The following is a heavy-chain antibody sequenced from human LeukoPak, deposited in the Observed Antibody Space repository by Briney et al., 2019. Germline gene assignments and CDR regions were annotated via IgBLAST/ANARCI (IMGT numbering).Heavy chain of an antibody. D-gene: IGHD3-3*01. CDR2: ISGSGGST. CDR3: AKDRDLEWLLGSWFDP. V-gene: IGHV3-23*01. CDR1: GFTFSSYG. Sequence: GGSLRLSCAASGFTFSSYGMTWVRQAPGKGLEWVSAISGSGGSTYYADSVKGRFTISRDNSKNTLYLQMNSLRAEDTAVYYCAKDRDLEWLLGSWFDPWGQGTLVTVSS. J-gene: IGHJ5*02.